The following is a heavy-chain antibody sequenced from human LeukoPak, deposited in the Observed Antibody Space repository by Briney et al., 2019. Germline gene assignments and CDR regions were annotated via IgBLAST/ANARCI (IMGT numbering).Heavy chain of an antibody. J-gene: IGHJ4*02. CDR1: GFTFSTYG. Sequence: PGRSLRLSCAASGFTFSTYGMHWVLQAPGKGLEWVAVIWYDGSNKYYADSVRGRFTISRDNSKNTVYLQMNSLRAEDTAVYYCARTYYYGSGSYSRGWDYFDYWGQGTLVTVSS. CDR3: ARTYYYGSGSYSRGWDYFDY. V-gene: IGHV3-33*01. CDR2: IWYDGSNK. D-gene: IGHD3-10*01.